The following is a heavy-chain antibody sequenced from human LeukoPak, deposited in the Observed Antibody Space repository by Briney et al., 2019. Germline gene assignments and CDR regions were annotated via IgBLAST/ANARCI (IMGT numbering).Heavy chain of an antibody. J-gene: IGHJ6*03. CDR3: AREVYYGSGTDSGYYYYYMDV. V-gene: IGHV1-69*13. Sequence: ASVKVSCKASGYTFTSYGISWVRQAPGQGLEWMGGIIPIFGTANYAQKFQGRVTITADESTSTAYMELSSLRSEDTAVYYCAREVYYGSGTDSGYYYYYMDVWGKGTTVTISS. CDR1: GYTFTSYG. CDR2: IIPIFGTA. D-gene: IGHD3-10*01.